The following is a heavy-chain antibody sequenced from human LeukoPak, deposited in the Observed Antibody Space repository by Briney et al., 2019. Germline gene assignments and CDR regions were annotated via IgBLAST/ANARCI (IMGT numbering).Heavy chain of an antibody. J-gene: IGHJ5*02. CDR3: AKDRYSYGYSWFDP. D-gene: IGHD5-18*01. Sequence: AGGSLRLFCAASGFTFSSYAMNWVRQTPGKGLEWVSAISSSGGSTYYADSVKGRFTISRDNSKDTLWLQMNSLRAEDTAVYYCAKDRYSYGYSWFDPWGQGTLVTVSS. V-gene: IGHV3-23*01. CDR1: GFTFSSYA. CDR2: ISSSGGST.